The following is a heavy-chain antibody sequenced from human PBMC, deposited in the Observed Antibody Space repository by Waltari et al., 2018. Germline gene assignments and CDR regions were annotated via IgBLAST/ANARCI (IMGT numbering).Heavy chain of an antibody. V-gene: IGHV3-7*01. J-gene: IGHJ3*02. D-gene: IGHD2-8*01. CDR2: INESGSKK. Sequence: EVGLVESGGDLAQPGESLRLSCAASGFSLTIYGLSWVRQVPGKGLEWVADINESGSKKYYVDSVKGRFTISRDNAKNSVDLQMNSLRVEDTAVYYCARDDNINGASDAFDIWGQGTMVTVSS. CDR1: GFSLTIYG. CDR3: ARDDNINGASDAFDI.